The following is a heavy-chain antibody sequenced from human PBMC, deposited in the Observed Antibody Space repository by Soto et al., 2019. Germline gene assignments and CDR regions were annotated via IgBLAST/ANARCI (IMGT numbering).Heavy chain of an antibody. CDR2: ISANNVNT. CDR3: AGRVGVAPVYDAYDF. V-gene: IGHV1-18*01. CDR1: GFTFTIYG. D-gene: IGHD2-15*01. J-gene: IGHJ3*01. Sequence: QVQLVQSGAEVKKPGASVKVSCKASGFTFTIYGISWVRQAPGQGLEWMGWISANNVNTQYAQKCQGRVTMTTDTSTSTAYMELRSLRSDDTAVYYCAGRVGVAPVYDAYDFWGQGTMVTVSS.